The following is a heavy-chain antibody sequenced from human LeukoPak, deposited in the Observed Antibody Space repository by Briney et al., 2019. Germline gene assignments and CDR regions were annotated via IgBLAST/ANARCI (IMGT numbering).Heavy chain of an antibody. D-gene: IGHD3-22*01. CDR1: GGSISSYY. CDR2: INYSGST. J-gene: IGHJ6*03. V-gene: IGHV4-59*01. Sequence: SETLSLTCTVSGGSISSYYWSWIRQPPGKGLEWIGYINYSGSTNYNPSLKSRVTMSVDTSKNQFSLKLSSVTAADTAVYYCARSSSGAYYYYMDVWGKGTTVTVSS. CDR3: ARSSSGAYYYYMDV.